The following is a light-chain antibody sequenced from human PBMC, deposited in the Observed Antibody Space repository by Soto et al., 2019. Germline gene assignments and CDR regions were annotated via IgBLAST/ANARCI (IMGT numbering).Light chain of an antibody. CDR2: DVY. CDR3: SSYTSNNTLAYV. J-gene: IGLJ1*01. Sequence: QSVLTQPASVSGSPGQSITISCTGTSSDVGGYNWVSWYQQHPGKAPKLMIYDVYYRPSGVSDRFSGSKSGKTASLTISGLQAEDESDYFCSSYTSNNTLAYVFGTGTQLTVL. CDR1: SSDVGGYNW. V-gene: IGLV2-14*03.